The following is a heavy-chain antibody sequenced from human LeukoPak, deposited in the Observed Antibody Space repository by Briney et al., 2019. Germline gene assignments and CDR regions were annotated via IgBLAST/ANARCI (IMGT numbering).Heavy chain of an antibody. CDR1: GFTFSSYW. D-gene: IGHD3-16*01. Sequence: GGSLGLSCAGSGFTFSSYWMSWVRQASGKGPEWVANIKQDGSEKNYVDSVKGRFTISRDNAKDSLYLQMNSLRAEDTAMYYCVRDYLGYWGQGTLVTVSS. CDR2: IKQDGSEK. CDR3: VRDYLGY. V-gene: IGHV3-7*01. J-gene: IGHJ4*02.